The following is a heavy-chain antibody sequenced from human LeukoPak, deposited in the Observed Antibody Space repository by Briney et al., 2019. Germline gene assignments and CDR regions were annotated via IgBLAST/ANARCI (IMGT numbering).Heavy chain of an antibody. V-gene: IGHV1-2*06. CDR1: GYTFTGYY. D-gene: IGHD3-10*01. J-gene: IGHJ6*02. CDR3: ARVPGKYYYGSGSKYYYYYGVDV. CDR2: INPNSGGT. Sequence: ASVKVSCKASGYTFTGYYMHWVRQAPGQGLEWMGRINPNSGGTNYAQKFQGRVTMTRDTSISTAYMELSRLRSDDTAVYYCARVPGKYYYGSGSKYYYYYGVDVWGQGTTVTVSS.